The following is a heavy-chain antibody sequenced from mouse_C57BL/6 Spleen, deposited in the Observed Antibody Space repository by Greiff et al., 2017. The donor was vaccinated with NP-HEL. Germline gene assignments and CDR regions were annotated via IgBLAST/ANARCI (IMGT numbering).Heavy chain of an antibody. D-gene: IGHD3-1*01. J-gene: IGHJ1*03. CDR2: IDPSSGGT. CDR1: GYTFTSYW. V-gene: IGHV1-72*01. CDR3: DSEKGLYFDV. Sequence: QVQLQQPGAELVKPGASVKLSCKASGYTFTSYWMHWVKQRPGRGLEWIGRIDPSSGGTNYNEKFKSKATLTVDTPSSTAYMQLSSLTSEDPAVSDGDSEKGLYFDVWGTGTTVTVSS.